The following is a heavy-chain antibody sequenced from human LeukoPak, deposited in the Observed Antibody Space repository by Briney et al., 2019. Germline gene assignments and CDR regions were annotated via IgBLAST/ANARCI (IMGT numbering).Heavy chain of an antibody. CDR3: ARGWLVSGFDY. Sequence: PSETLSLTCTVSGGSISSYYWSWIRQPPGKGLEWIGYIYYSGSTNYNPSLKSRVTISVDTSKNQFSLKPSSVTAADTAVYYCARGWLVSGFDYWGQGTLVTVSS. CDR2: IYYSGST. J-gene: IGHJ4*02. V-gene: IGHV4-59*01. D-gene: IGHD6-19*01. CDR1: GGSISSYY.